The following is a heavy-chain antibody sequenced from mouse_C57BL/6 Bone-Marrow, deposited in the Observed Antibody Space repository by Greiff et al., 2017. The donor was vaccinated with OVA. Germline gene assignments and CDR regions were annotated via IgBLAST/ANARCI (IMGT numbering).Heavy chain of an antibody. J-gene: IGHJ2*01. CDR3: ARHVTKYFDY. CDR2: ISSGGSYT. D-gene: IGHD2-12*01. CDR1: GFTFSSYG. Sequence: DVMLVESGGDLVKPGGSLKLSCAASGFTFSSYGMSWVRQTPDKRLEWVATISSGGSYTYYPDSVKGRFTISRDNAKITLYLQMSSLKSEDTAMYYCARHVTKYFDYWGQGTTLTVSS. V-gene: IGHV5-6*02.